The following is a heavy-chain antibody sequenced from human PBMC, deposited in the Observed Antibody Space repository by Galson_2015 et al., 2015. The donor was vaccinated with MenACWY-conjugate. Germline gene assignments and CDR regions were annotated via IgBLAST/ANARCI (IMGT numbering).Heavy chain of an antibody. CDR3: ARLPAGSEIRYFYGMDV. CDR2: INQDGSEK. Sequence: SLRLSCAASGFTFSSNWMSWVRQAPGKGLEWVANINQDGSEKYYVDSMEGRFTISRDDAKNSLYLQMNSLRAEDTAVYYCARLPAGSEIRYFYGMDVWGRGTTVTVSS. D-gene: IGHD5-24*01. V-gene: IGHV3-7*03. J-gene: IGHJ6*02. CDR1: GFTFSSNW.